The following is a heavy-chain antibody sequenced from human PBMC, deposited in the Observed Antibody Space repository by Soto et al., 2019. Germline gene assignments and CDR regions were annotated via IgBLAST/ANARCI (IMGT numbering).Heavy chain of an antibody. CDR2: ISGDGSST. CDR1: GFTFDDYA. D-gene: IGHD3-22*01. Sequence: GGSLRLSCAASGFTFDDYAMHWVRQAPGKGLEWVSLISGDGSSTYYADSVKGRFTISRDNSKNSLYLQMNSLRTEDTALYYCARIYDSSGYYFDYWGQGTLVTVSS. V-gene: IGHV3-43*02. J-gene: IGHJ4*02. CDR3: ARIYDSSGYYFDY.